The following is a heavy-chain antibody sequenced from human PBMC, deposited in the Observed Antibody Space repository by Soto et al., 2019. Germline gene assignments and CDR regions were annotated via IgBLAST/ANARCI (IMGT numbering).Heavy chain of an antibody. D-gene: IGHD2-2*01. CDR1: GGSFSGYS. Sequence: SETLSLTCAVYGGSFSGYSWSWIRQPPGKGLEWIGEINHRGSTNYNPSFKSRVTISVDTSKNQFSLKVSSVTAADTAVYYCAGHCTTTSCYWRFDPWGQGTLVTVSS. CDR3: AGHCTTTSCYWRFDP. CDR2: INHRGST. V-gene: IGHV4-34*01. J-gene: IGHJ5*02.